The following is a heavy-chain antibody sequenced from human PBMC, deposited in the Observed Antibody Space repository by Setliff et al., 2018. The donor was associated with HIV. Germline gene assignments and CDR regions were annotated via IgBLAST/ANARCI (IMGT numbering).Heavy chain of an antibody. CDR2: INPNSGVT. Sequence: GASVKVSCKASGYTFTGYYMHWVRQAPGQGLEWMGWINPNSGVTNHAQNVQGRVTVTMGTSTSTAYIELRSLKSDDPAVYYCARGKTWLRFLDYWGQGTLVTVSS. D-gene: IGHD5-12*01. CDR1: GYTFTGYY. J-gene: IGHJ4*02. V-gene: IGHV1-2*02. CDR3: ARGKTWLRFLDY.